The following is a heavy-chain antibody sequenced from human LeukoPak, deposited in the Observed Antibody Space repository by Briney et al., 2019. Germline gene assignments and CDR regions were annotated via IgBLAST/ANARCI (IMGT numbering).Heavy chain of an antibody. D-gene: IGHD2-2*01. CDR2: IIPILGIA. CDR1: GGTFSSYA. Sequence: SVKVSCKASGGTFSSYAISWVRQAPGQGLEWMGRIIPILGIANYAQRFQGRVTITADKSTSTAYMELSSLRSEDTAVYYCARTDCSSTSCYYYYYYGMDVWGQGTMVTVSS. J-gene: IGHJ6*02. V-gene: IGHV1-69*04. CDR3: ARTDCSSTSCYYYYYYGMDV.